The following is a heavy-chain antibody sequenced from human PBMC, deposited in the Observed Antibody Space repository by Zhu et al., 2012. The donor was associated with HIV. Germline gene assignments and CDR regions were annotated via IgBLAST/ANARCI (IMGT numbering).Heavy chain of an antibody. J-gene: IGHJ2*01. CDR1: GASVSSGNHY. D-gene: IGHD6-6*01. CDR3: ARGRASSENYWYFDV. Sequence: QVQLQESGPRLVKPSETLSLTCTVSGASVSSGNHYWSWIRQPPGKGLEWIGNIYYSGNTNYNISLKSRVIISVDVSKNQFSLNVKSVTAADTAEYYCARGRASSENYWYFDVWSPGTRVTASS. CDR2: IYYSGNT. V-gene: IGHV4-61*01.